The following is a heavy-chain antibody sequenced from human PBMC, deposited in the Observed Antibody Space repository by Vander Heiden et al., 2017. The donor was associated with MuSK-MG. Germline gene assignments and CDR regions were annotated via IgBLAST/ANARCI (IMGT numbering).Heavy chain of an antibody. D-gene: IGHD3-10*01. CDR3: ARAFGSGNYYLTF. CDR2: VYYGGNT. CDR1: GGPISAYY. J-gene: IGHJ4*02. V-gene: IGHV4-59*08. Sequence: QVQLQQSGPGLVKPSETLSLTCTVSGGPISAYYWSWIRQTPGRGLEWIGYVYYGGNTNYNPSLKSRITISVDTSKNQFSLNLRSVTAADTAVYYCARAFGSGNYYLTFWGQGTLVNVSS.